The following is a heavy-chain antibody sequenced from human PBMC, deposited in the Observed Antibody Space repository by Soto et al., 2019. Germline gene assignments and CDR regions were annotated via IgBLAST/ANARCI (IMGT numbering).Heavy chain of an antibody. CDR1: NFTSYG. CDR3: ARYSSEYYFDY. V-gene: IGHV5-51*01. Sequence: NFTSYGFACVRQMPGEGLEWMGIIYPGDSDTRYSPSFRGQVTISADKSISTAYLQWNSLKTSDTAVYFCARYSSEYYFDYWGQGTLVTV. D-gene: IGHD6-25*01. J-gene: IGHJ4*02. CDR2: IYPGDSDT.